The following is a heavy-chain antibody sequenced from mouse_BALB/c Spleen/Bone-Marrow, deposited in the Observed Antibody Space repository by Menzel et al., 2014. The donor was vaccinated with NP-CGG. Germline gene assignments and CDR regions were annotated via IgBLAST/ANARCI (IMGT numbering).Heavy chain of an antibody. J-gene: IGHJ3*01. V-gene: IGHV10-1*02. Sequence: EVQGVESGGGLVQPKGSLKLSCAASGFTFNTYAMNWVRQAPGKGLEWVARIRSKSNNYATYYADSVKDRFTISRDDSQSMLYPQMNNSKTEDTAMYYCVRPIHYYAYDAWFAYWGQGTLVTVSA. CDR2: IRSKSNNYAT. CDR3: VRPIHYYAYDAWFAY. D-gene: IGHD1-2*01. CDR1: GFTFNTYA.